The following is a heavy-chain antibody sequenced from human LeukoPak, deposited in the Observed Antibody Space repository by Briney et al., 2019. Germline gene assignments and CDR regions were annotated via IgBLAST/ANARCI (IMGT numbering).Heavy chain of an antibody. Sequence: GESLQISCQGSGYSFNTYWIAWVRQMPGKGLEWMGIIYPGDSDTRYSPSFQGQVTISADKSIHTAYLQWSSLTASDTAIYYCARLSYGDSSLDSWGQGTLVIVSS. V-gene: IGHV5-51*01. CDR3: ARLSYGDSSLDS. D-gene: IGHD4-17*01. CDR2: IYPGDSDT. J-gene: IGHJ4*02. CDR1: GYSFNTYW.